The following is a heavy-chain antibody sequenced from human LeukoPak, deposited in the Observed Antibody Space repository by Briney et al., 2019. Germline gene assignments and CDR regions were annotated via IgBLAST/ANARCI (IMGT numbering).Heavy chain of an antibody. J-gene: IGHJ4*02. V-gene: IGHV4-61*09. Sequence: KPSETLSLTCSVSGVSIRSGSYYWSWIRQPAGKGLEWIGHIYTSGSTNYNPSLKSRVTISVDTSKNQFSLKLGSVTAADTAVYYCARDSGYDIIDYWGQGTLVTVSS. CDR1: GVSIRSGSYY. D-gene: IGHD5-12*01. CDR2: IYTSGST. CDR3: ARDSGYDIIDY.